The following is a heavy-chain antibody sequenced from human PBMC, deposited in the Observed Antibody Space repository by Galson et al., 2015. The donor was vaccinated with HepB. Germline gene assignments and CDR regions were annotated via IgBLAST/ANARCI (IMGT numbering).Heavy chain of an antibody. V-gene: IGHV4-4*02. CDR2: VYHSGTT. Sequence: ETLSLTCAVFGDPMSSSNWWSWVRQSPGKGLEWIGEVYHSGTTNYNPSFKSRVSISVDKSKNQFSLKVKSVIAADTAVYYCARDAPDTDSSGYFFDYWGQGTLVTVSS. J-gene: IGHJ4*02. D-gene: IGHD3-22*01. CDR3: ARDAPDTDSSGYFFDY. CDR1: GDPMSSSNW.